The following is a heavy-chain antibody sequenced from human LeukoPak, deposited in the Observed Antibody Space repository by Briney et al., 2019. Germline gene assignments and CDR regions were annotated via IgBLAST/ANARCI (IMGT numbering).Heavy chain of an antibody. CDR2: INPSGGST. Sequence: ASVKVSCKASGYTFTSYYMHWVRQAPGQGLEWMGMINPSGGSTSYAQKFQGRVTMTRDMSTSTVYMELSSLRSEDTAVYYCAREVANDFWSGYYFDYWGQGTLVTVSS. CDR3: AREVANDFWSGYYFDY. CDR1: GYTFTSYY. J-gene: IGHJ4*02. V-gene: IGHV1-46*01. D-gene: IGHD3-3*01.